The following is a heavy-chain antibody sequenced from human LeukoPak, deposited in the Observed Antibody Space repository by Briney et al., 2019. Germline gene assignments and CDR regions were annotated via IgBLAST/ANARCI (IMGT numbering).Heavy chain of an antibody. V-gene: IGHV4-59*01. D-gene: IGHD1-1*01. J-gene: IGHJ5*02. CDR2: IYGSGST. Sequence: SETLSLTCTVSGGSISSYYWSWIRQPPGKGLEWIGQIYGSGSTNYNPSLKSRVTLSVDTSKNQFSLKLSSVTAADTAVYYCAREGTSGTHLNWFDPWGQGTLVTVSS. CDR3: AREGTSGTHLNWFDP. CDR1: GGSISSYY.